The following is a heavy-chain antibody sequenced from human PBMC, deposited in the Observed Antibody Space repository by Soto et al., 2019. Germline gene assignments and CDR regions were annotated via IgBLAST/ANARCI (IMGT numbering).Heavy chain of an antibody. CDR2: ISWSSDSI. J-gene: IGHJ4*02. CDR1: GFTFDDYA. D-gene: IGHD2-15*01. V-gene: IGHV3-9*01. CDR3: SKWACSGGTCYPGGFDY. Sequence: GGSLRLSCAASGFTFDDYAMHWVRQAPGRGLEWVSGISWSSDSIGYADSVKGRFTISRDNAKNSLYLQMNSLRAEDTAFYYCSKWACSGGTCYPGGFDYWGQGTLVTVSS.